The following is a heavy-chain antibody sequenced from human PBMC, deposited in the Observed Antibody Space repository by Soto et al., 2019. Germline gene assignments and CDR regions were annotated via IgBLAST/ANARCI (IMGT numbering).Heavy chain of an antibody. CDR2: IIHILGIA. CDR1: GGTFSSYT. D-gene: IGHD6-13*01. V-gene: IGHV1-69*08. J-gene: IGHJ4*02. CDR3: SRDHYSSSWHYFDY. Sequence: QVPLGQSGAEVKKPGASVKVSCKASGGTFSSYTISWVPQAPGQGLEWMGRIIHILGIANYAQKFQGRVTITADKSTRTAYMEPSSLSSEDTAVYYCSRDHYSSSWHYFDYWGQGALVAVSS.